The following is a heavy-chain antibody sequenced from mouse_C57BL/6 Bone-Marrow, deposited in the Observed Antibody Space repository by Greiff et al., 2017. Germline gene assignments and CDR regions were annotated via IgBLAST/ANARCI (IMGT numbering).Heavy chain of an antibody. CDR3: ARDYYYGDY. D-gene: IGHD1-1*01. J-gene: IGHJ2*01. V-gene: IGHV1-81*01. CDR2: IYPRSGNT. Sequence: LVESGAELARPGASVKLSCKASGYTFTSYGISWVKQRTGQGLEWIGEIYPRSGNTYYNEKFKGKATLTADKSSSTAYIELRSLTSEDSAVYFCARDYYYGDYWGQGTTLTVSS. CDR1: GYTFTSYG.